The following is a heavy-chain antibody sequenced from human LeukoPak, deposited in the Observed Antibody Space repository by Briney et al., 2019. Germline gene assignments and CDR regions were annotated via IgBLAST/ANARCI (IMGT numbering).Heavy chain of an antibody. Sequence: SETLSLTCTVSGSSITSRNLYWGWIRQPPGKGLEWIGTVYYSGNTHYNPSLESRVTISGDTSSNQFSLKLTSVTAADTAVYYCARLSSDGGTYFHNWGQGTLVTVSS. D-gene: IGHD6-25*01. CDR3: ARLSSDGGTYFHN. CDR1: GSSITSRNLY. V-gene: IGHV4-39*01. CDR2: VYYSGNT. J-gene: IGHJ4*02.